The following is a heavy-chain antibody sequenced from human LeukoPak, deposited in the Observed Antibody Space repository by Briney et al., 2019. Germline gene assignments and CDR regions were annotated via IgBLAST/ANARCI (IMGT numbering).Heavy chain of an antibody. V-gene: IGHV7-4-1*02. CDR2: INTNTGNP. CDR3: ARPGITEPGYYYYGVDV. J-gene: IGHJ6*02. Sequence: ASVKVSCKASGYTFTSYAMNWVRQAPGQGPEWMGWINTNTGNPAYAQGFTGRFVFSLDTSVSTAFLQISSLKTEDTAVYYCARPGITEPGYYYYGVDVWGQGTTVTVSS. CDR1: GYTFTSYA. D-gene: IGHD3-10*01.